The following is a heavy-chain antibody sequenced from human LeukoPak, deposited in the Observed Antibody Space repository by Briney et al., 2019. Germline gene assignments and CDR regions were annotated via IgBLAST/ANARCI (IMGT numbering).Heavy chain of an antibody. J-gene: IGHJ5*02. CDR1: GGSISSSSYY. CDR3: ARLAGTTSWFDP. Sequence: PSETLSLTCTVSGGSISSSSYYWGWIRQPPGKGLEWIGSIYYNGSPYYNPSLKSRVTISVDTSKNQFSLKLSSVTAADTAVYYCARLAGTTSWFDPWGQGTLVTVSS. D-gene: IGHD1-1*01. V-gene: IGHV4-39*07. CDR2: IYYNGSP.